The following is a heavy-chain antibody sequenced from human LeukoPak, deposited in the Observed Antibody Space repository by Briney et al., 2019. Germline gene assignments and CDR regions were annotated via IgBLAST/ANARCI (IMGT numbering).Heavy chain of an antibody. CDR1: GFTFSSYE. CDR2: ISSSSSYI. CDR3: VRDLYRIVVVPHYFDY. D-gene: IGHD3-22*01. V-gene: IGHV3-21*01. J-gene: IGHJ4*02. Sequence: GGSLRLSCAASGFTFSSYEMNWVRQAPGKGLEWVSSISSSSSYIYYADSVKGRFTIFRDNAKNSLYLQMNSLRAEDTAVYYCVRDLYRIVVVPHYFDYWGQGTLVTVSS.